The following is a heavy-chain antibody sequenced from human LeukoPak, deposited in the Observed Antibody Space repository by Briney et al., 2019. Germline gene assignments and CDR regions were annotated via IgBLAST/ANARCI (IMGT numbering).Heavy chain of an antibody. V-gene: IGHV4-30-2*01. CDR2: IYHSGST. J-gene: IGHJ4*02. CDR1: GGSISSGGYY. CDR3: ARSTWLLDK. Sequence: PSQTLSLTCTVSGGSISSGGYYWGWIRRPPGKGLEWIGYIYHSGSTYYNPSLKSRVTISVDRSKNQFSLKLSSVTAADTAVYYCARSTWLLDKWGQGTLVTVSS. D-gene: IGHD3-22*01.